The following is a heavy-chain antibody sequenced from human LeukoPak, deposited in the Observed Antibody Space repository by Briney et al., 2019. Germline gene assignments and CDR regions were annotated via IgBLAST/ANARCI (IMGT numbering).Heavy chain of an antibody. D-gene: IGHD6-13*01. Sequence: GGSLRLSCAASGFTFSSYWMHWVRQAPGKGLVWVSRINSDGSSTSYADSVKGRFTISRDNAKNTLYLQMNSLRAEDTAVYYCARVSNLPYSSSWYEGFDYWGQGTLVTVSS. CDR1: GFTFSSYW. J-gene: IGHJ4*02. V-gene: IGHV3-74*01. CDR3: ARVSNLPYSSSWYEGFDY. CDR2: INSDGSST.